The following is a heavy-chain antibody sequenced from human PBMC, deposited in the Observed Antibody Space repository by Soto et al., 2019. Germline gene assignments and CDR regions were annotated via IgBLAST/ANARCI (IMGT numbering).Heavy chain of an antibody. D-gene: IGHD2-2*01. CDR2: ISANTGNT. CDR1: GYTVSSYD. Sequence: GASVKVSCKASGYTVSSYDMHWVRQAPGQGLEWMGGISANTGNTNYAQKLQGRVTMTTDTPTSTAYMELRSLRSDDTAVYYCARTYCSSARCYSDYWGQGTLVTVSS. CDR3: ARTYCSSARCYSDY. V-gene: IGHV1-18*04. J-gene: IGHJ4*02.